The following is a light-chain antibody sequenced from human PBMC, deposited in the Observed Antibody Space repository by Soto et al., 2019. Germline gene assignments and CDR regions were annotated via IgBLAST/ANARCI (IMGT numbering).Light chain of an antibody. CDR2: ANS. J-gene: IGLJ1*01. CDR3: QSYDSSLTLRV. V-gene: IGLV1-40*01. CDR1: SSNIGAGYD. Sequence: QSVLTQPPSVSGAPGQRVTISCTGSSSNIGAGYDVHWYQQLPGTAPKLLIYANSNRPSGVPDRFSGSKSGTSASLAITGLQADDEADCYGQSYDSSLTLRVFGTGTKVTVL.